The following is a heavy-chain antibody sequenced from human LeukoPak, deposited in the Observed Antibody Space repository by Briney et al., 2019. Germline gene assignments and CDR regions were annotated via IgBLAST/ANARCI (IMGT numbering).Heavy chain of an antibody. CDR1: GYSISSGYY. CDR2: IYYSGST. D-gene: IGHD3-22*01. CDR3: ARADYYDSSWYFDY. Sequence: PSETLSLTCTVSGYSISSGYYWGWIRQPPGQGLEWIGYIYYSGSTNYNPSLKSRVTISVDTSKNQFSLKLSSVTAADTAVYYCARADYYDSSWYFDYWGQGTLVTVSS. J-gene: IGHJ4*02. V-gene: IGHV4-61*01.